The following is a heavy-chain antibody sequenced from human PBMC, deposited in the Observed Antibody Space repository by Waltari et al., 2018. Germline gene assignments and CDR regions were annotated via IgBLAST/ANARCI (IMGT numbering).Heavy chain of an antibody. J-gene: IGHJ4*02. CDR2: IRSKSKGGTV. D-gene: IGHD7-27*01. CDR1: GFTFSDRY. V-gene: IGHV3-49*04. CDR3: TTDSAGNWGFDL. Sequence: EMYLVQSGGGFVQPGGSLRVSCDASGFTFSDRYMNWVRQAPGKGPEWVGLIRSKSKGGTVEYAASVKGRFTISRDDSKSRTYLQMDSLNTEDTAIYYCTTDSAGNWGFDLWGQGVLVTVSS.